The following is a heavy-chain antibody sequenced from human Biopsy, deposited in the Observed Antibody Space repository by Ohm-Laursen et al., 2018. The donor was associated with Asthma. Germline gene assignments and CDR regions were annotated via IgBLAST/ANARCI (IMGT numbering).Heavy chain of an antibody. D-gene: IGHD2-2*01. J-gene: IGHJ5*02. Sequence: SDTLSLTCAVYGGSFSGYYWSWIRQPPGKGLEWIGEINHSGSTNYNPSLKSRVTISVNTSKNQFSLKLSSVTAADTAVYYCVRAGQCSSTRCYSPCWFDPWGQGTLVTVSS. CDR1: GGSFSGYY. CDR2: INHSGST. V-gene: IGHV4-34*01. CDR3: VRAGQCSSTRCYSPCWFDP.